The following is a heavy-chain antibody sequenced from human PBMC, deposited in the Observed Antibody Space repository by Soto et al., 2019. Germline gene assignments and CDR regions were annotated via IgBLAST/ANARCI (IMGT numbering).Heavy chain of an antibody. CDR2: INHSGST. J-gene: IGHJ4*02. CDR1: GGSFSGYY. CDR3: ARAYFRVTMVRGVTPYYFDY. Sequence: ETLSLTCAVYGGSFSGYYWCWIRQPPGKGLEWIGEINHSGSTNYNPSLKSRVTISVDTSKNQFSLKLSSVTAADTAVYYCARAYFRVTMVRGVTPYYFDYWGQGTLVTVSS. V-gene: IGHV4-34*01. D-gene: IGHD3-10*01.